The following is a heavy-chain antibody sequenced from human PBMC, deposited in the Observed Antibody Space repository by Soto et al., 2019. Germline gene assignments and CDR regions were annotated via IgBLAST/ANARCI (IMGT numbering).Heavy chain of an antibody. CDR3: AINEGRDVSTFDY. D-gene: IGHD3-10*02. Sequence: ASVKVSCKASGGIFTRYDIRWVRQAPGQGLEWMGAIIPIFGTANYAQKFQGRVTITADATTSTAYMELSSLRSEDTAMYYCAINEGRDVSTFDYWGQGTLVTVSS. J-gene: IGHJ4*02. V-gene: IGHV1-69*13. CDR1: GGIFTRYD. CDR2: IIPIFGTA.